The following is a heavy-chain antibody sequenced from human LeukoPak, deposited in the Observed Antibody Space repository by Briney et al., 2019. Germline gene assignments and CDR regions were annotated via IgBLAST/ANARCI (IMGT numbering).Heavy chain of an antibody. J-gene: IGHJ3*02. CDR3: AKGGPEGGATRNDAFDI. CDR2: INHSGST. V-gene: IGHV4-34*01. D-gene: IGHD1-26*01. Sequence: SETLSLTCAVYGGSFSGYYWSWIRQPPGKGLEWIGEINHSGSTNYNPSLKSRVTISVDTSKNQFSLKLSSVTTADTAVYYCAKGGPEGGATRNDAFDIWGQGTMVTVSS. CDR1: GGSFSGYY.